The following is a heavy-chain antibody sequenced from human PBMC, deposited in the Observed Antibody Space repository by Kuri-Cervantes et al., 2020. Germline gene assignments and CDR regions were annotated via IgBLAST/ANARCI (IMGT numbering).Heavy chain of an antibody. CDR3: AKPIYNWNDGGY. CDR2: IGGSGGST. D-gene: IGHD1-1*01. J-gene: IGHJ4*02. V-gene: IGHV3-23*01. Sequence: GESLKISCAASGFTFSNYAVSWVRQAPGKGLEWVSSIGGSGGSTYYADSVKGRFTISRDNSKNTLYLQMNSLRAEDTAVYYCAKPIYNWNDGGYWGQGTLVTVSS. CDR1: GFTFSNYA.